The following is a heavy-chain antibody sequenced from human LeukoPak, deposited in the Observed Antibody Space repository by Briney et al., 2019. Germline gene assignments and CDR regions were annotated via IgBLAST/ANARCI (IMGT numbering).Heavy chain of an antibody. CDR3: ARGGRGPAAVVAPRSFDI. V-gene: IGHV3-53*01. D-gene: IGHD3-22*01. CDR2: IYTGGNS. CDR1: GSTVSSTH. J-gene: IGHJ3*02. Sequence: GGSLRLSCAASGSTVSSTHMVWVRQAPGKGLEWVSVIYTGGNSYYAGSVQGRFIITRDISKNTLYLQMNSLRAEDSALYYCARGGRGPAAVVAPRSFDIWGQGTMVTVSS.